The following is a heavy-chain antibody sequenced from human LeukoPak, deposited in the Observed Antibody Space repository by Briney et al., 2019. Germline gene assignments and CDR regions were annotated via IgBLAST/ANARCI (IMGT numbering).Heavy chain of an antibody. CDR1: GVSFRGYY. J-gene: IGHJ5*02. Sequence: PSETLSITWAVLGVSFRGYYWGWIRQRPGEGVEWIGEINHSESTNYNPSLKSRVTISVDTSKNQFSLKLSSETAADTAVYYCARGGRIVVVVAARRYNWFDPWGQGTLVTVSS. CDR2: INHSEST. V-gene: IGHV4-34*01. D-gene: IGHD2-15*01. CDR3: ARGGRIVVVVAARRYNWFDP.